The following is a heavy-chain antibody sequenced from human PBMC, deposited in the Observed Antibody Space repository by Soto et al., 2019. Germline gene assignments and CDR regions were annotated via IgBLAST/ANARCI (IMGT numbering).Heavy chain of an antibody. CDR1: GYSFTSYW. J-gene: IGHJ4*02. CDR2: IYPGDSDT. Sequence: GESLKISCKGSGYSFTSYWIGWVRPMPGKGLEWMGIIYPGDSDTRYSPSFQGQVTISADTSISTAYLEWSSLKASDTAIYYCARHVYYDVLKKNYWGQGTLVTVSS. CDR3: ARHVYYDVLKKNY. V-gene: IGHV5-51*01. D-gene: IGHD3-9*01.